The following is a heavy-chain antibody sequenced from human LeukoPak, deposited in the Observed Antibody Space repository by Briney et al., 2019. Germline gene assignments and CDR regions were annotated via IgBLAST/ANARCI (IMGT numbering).Heavy chain of an antibody. CDR1: GGTFISYA. CDR3: ARGIRGTRDHSYYYMDV. D-gene: IGHD3-10*01. CDR2: IIPIFGTA. V-gene: IGHV1-69*01. J-gene: IGHJ6*03. Sequence: SVKVSCKASGGTFISYAITWVRQAPGQGLECMGGIIPIFGTANYAQKFQGRVTITADESASTVYLELSSLRSDDTAAYYCARGIRGTRDHSYYYMDVWGKGTTVTVSS.